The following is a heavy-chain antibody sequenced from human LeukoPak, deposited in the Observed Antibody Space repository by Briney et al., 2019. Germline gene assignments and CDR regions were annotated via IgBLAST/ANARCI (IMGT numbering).Heavy chain of an antibody. CDR3: ARGRLEEWLFPYFDY. CDR2: IYYSGST. Sequence: SETLSLTCTVSGGSISSGDYYWSWIRQPPGKGLEWIGYIYYSGSTYYNPSLKSRVTISVDTSKNQFSLKLSSVTAADTAVYYCARGRLEEWLFPYFDYWGQGTLVTVSS. V-gene: IGHV4-30-4*01. CDR1: GGSISSGDYY. J-gene: IGHJ4*02. D-gene: IGHD3-3*01.